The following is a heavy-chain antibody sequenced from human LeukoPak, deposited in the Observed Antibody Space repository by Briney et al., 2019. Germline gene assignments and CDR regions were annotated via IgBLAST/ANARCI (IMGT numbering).Heavy chain of an antibody. V-gene: IGHV4-38-2*02. CDR1: GYSISSGYY. J-gene: IGHJ4*02. D-gene: IGHD3-10*01. CDR2: IYHSGST. CDR3: ARDWTGGGYGSGSSFDY. Sequence: PSETLSLTCTVSGYSISSGYYWGWIRQPPGKGLEWIGSIYHSGSTYYNPSLKSRVTISVDTSKNQFSLKLSSVTAADTAVYYCARDWTGGGYGSGSSFDYWGQGTLVTVSS.